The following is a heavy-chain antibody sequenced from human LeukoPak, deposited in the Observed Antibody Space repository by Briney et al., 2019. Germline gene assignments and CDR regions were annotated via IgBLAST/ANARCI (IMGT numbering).Heavy chain of an antibody. Sequence: SETLSLTCTVSGGSISSSSYYWGWIRQPPGKGLEWIGSFYYSGGTYYSPSLKSRVSISVDTSKNQFSLKLSSVTAADTAVYYCARHVWPKVEPWGQGTLVTVSS. V-gene: IGHV4-39*01. D-gene: IGHD3-16*01. CDR2: FYYSGGT. CDR1: GGSISSSSYY. J-gene: IGHJ5*02. CDR3: ARHVWPKVEP.